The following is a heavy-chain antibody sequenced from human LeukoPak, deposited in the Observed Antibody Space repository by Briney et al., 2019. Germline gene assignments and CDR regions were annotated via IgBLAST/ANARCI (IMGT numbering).Heavy chain of an antibody. D-gene: IGHD1-14*01. V-gene: IGHV4-59*08. CDR3: ARHRNLGWFDP. J-gene: IGHJ5*02. CDR1: GGSISSYY. CDR2: IYYSGST. Sequence: PSETLSLTCTVSGGSISSYYWSWIRQPPGKGLEWIGYIYYSGSTNCNPSLKGRVTISVDTSKNQFSLKLSSVTAADTAVYYCARHRNLGWFDPWGQGTLVTVSS.